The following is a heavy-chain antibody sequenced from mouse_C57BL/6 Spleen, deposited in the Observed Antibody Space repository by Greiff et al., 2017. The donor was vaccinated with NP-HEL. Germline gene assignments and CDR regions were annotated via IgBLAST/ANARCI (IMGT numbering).Heavy chain of an antibody. Sequence: QVQLQQPGAELVMPGASVKLSCKASGYTFTSYWMHWVKQRPGQGLEWIGEIDPSDSYTNYNQKFKGKSTLTVDKSSSTAYMQLSSLPSEDSAVYYCARGGDYYGSSYEIAYWGQGTLVTVSA. CDR3: ARGGDYYGSSYEIAY. D-gene: IGHD1-1*01. CDR2: IDPSDSYT. CDR1: GYTFTSYW. V-gene: IGHV1-69*01. J-gene: IGHJ3*01.